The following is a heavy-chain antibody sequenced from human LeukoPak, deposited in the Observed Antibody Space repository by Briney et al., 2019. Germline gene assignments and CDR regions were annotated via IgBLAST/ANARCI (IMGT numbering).Heavy chain of an antibody. CDR3: ARDSEVYDILTGYAFDI. Sequence: ASETLSLTCTVSGDSISSPNWWGWVRQPPGKGLEWIGEIYHSGSIHYNPSLQSRVTMSVDNSKNQFSLRLSSVTAADTAVYYCARDSEVYDILTGYAFDIWGQGTMVTVSS. D-gene: IGHD3-9*01. CDR1: GDSISSPNW. CDR2: IYHSGSI. V-gene: IGHV4-4*02. J-gene: IGHJ3*02.